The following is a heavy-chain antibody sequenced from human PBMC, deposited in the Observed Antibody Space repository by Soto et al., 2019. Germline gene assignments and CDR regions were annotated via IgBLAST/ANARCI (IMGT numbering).Heavy chain of an antibody. J-gene: IGHJ6*02. CDR3: AREPASSGWSTPGIDG. CDR2: IYTSGST. Sequence: SETLSLTCTVSGGSISSYYWRWIRQPAGKGLEWIGRIYTSGSTNYNPSLKSRVTRSVDTSKNQFSLKLSSVTAADTAVYYCAREPASSGWSTPGIDGWGQGTTVAASS. V-gene: IGHV4-4*07. D-gene: IGHD6-19*01. CDR1: GGSISSYY.